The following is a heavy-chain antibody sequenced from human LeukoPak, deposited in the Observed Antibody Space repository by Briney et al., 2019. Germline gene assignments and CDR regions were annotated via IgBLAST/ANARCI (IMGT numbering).Heavy chain of an antibody. V-gene: IGHV3-7*04. D-gene: IGHD3-10*01. CDR1: GFIFSKYW. CDR2: IKEDGSEK. J-gene: IGHJ4*02. CDR3: SGGSRFVDY. Sequence: GGSLRLSCAASGFIFSKYWMTWVRQAPGKGLEWVANIKEDGSEKYYVDSVKGRFTISRDNAKNSLYLQMNSLRAEDTAVYYCSGGSRFVDYWGQGTLVTVSS.